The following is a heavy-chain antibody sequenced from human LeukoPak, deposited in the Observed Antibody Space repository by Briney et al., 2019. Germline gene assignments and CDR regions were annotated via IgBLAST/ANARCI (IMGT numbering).Heavy chain of an antibody. J-gene: IGHJ6*02. CDR2: IGTAGDT. CDR3: ARDSNYYGMDV. CDR1: GFTFSSYD. Sequence: GGSLRLSCAASGFTFSSYDMHWVRQATGKGLEWVSAIGTAGDTYYPGSVKGRFTISREDAKNSLYLQMNSLRAGDTAVYYCARDSNYYGMDVWGQGTTVTVSS. V-gene: IGHV3-13*04.